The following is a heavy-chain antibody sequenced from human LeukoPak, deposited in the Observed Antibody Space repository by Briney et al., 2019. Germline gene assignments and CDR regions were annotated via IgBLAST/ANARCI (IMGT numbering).Heavy chain of an antibody. CDR3: ARDPGYSNYVTWFDP. CDR2: ISSSSSTI. J-gene: IGHJ5*02. D-gene: IGHD4-11*01. CDR1: GFTFSSYS. Sequence: GGSLRLSCAASGFTFSSYSMNWVRQAPGKGLEWVSYISSSSSTIYYADSVKGRFTISRDNAKNSLYLQMNSLRDENTAVYYCARDPGYSNYVTWFDPWGQGTLVTVSS. V-gene: IGHV3-48*02.